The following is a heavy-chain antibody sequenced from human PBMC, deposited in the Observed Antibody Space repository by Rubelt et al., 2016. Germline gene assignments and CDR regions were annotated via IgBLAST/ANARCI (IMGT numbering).Heavy chain of an antibody. Sequence: QVQLQESGPGLVKPSETLSLTCTVSGYSINNGYYWGWIRQPPGRGLEWIAVFFNDGGTKSNPPLKSRVTISKDGSKNQFSLNLSSVTAADTAVYYCARPTGASSASGSFLVWGQGTLVTVSS. CDR1: GYSINNGYY. CDR2: FFNDGGT. CDR3: ARPTGASSASGSFLV. V-gene: IGHV4-38-2*02. D-gene: IGHD3-10*01. J-gene: IGHJ4*02.